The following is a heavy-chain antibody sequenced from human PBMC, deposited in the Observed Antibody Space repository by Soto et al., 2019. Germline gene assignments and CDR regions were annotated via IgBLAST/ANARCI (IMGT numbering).Heavy chain of an antibody. CDR1: GLTFRSYW. V-gene: IGHV3-74*01. J-gene: IGHJ6*02. D-gene: IGHD2-2*01. Sequence: GGSLRLSCAASGLTFRSYWMHWVRQIPGKGLVWVSRINSDGSITNYADSVKGRFTISRDNTKNMMYLQMNSLRAEDTAVYFCALLDCSSTRCLNNAVDVWGQGTTDTVSS. CDR2: INSDGSIT. CDR3: ALLDCSSTRCLNNAVDV.